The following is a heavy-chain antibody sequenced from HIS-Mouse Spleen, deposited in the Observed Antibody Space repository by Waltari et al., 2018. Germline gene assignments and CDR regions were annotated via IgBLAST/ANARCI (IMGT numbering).Heavy chain of an antibody. D-gene: IGHD6-13*01. CDR3: AREIPYSSSWYDWYFDL. J-gene: IGHJ2*01. CDR2: IYYSGST. CDR1: GCSISSSSYY. Sequence: QLQLQESGPGLVKPSETLSLTCTVSGCSISSSSYYWGWIRQPPGKGLEWIGSIYYSGSTYSTPSLKSRVTISVDPSKNQFSLKLSSVTAADTAVYYCAREIPYSSSWYDWYFDLWGRGTLVTVSS. V-gene: IGHV4-39*07.